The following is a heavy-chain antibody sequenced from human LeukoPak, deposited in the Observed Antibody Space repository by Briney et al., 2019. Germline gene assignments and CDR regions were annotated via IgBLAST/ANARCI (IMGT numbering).Heavy chain of an antibody. CDR1: GFTFDDYD. J-gene: IGHJ4*02. CDR2: VNSDGSTT. Sequence: GGSLRLSCAASGFTFDDYDMHWVRQAPGKGLVWVSRVNSDGSTTNYADSVKGRFTISRDNAENTLYMRMNSLRPEDTAVYYCARGYYSSSRFDSWGQGTLVTVSS. V-gene: IGHV3-74*01. CDR3: ARGYYSSSRFDS. D-gene: IGHD6-13*01.